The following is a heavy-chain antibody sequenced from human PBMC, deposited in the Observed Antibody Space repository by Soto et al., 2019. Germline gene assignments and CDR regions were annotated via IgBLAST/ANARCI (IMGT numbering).Heavy chain of an antibody. D-gene: IGHD6-13*01. CDR3: ARVGYSSSWYDFDY. CDR1: GYTFTSYD. J-gene: IGHJ4*02. V-gene: IGHV1-8*01. Sequence: ASVKVSCQASGYTFTSYDINWVRQATGQGLEWMGWMNPNSGNTGYAQKFQGRVTMTRNTSISTAYMELSSLRSEDTAVYYCARVGYSSSWYDFDYWGQGTLVTVAS. CDR2: MNPNSGNT.